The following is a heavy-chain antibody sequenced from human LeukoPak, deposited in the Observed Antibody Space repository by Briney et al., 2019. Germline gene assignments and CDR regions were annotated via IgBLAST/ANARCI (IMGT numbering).Heavy chain of an antibody. CDR2: IHSDGST. V-gene: IGHV3-66*01. Sequence: PGGSLRLSCAASGFTVSSNYMSWVRQAPGKGLEWVSIIHSDGSTYYADSVKGRFTISRDNSKNTLYLQMSSLRAEDTAVYYCGRGRGNSGSFDVFDIWGQGTMVTVSS. CDR1: GFTVSSNY. CDR3: GRGRGNSGSFDVFDI. D-gene: IGHD1-26*01. J-gene: IGHJ3*02.